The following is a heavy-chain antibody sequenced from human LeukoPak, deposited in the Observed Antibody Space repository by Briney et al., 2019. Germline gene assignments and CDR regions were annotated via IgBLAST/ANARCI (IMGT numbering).Heavy chain of an antibody. V-gene: IGHV3-21*01. CDR1: GFTFSSYS. CDR3: ARDDGSYYFDY. D-gene: IGHD2-15*01. J-gene: IGHJ4*02. CDR2: ISSSSSYI. Sequence: GGSLRLSCAASGFTFSSYSMNWVRQAPGKGLEWVSSISSSSSYIYYADSVKGRFTISRDNAKNSLYLQMNSLRAEDTAVYYCARDDGSYYFDYWGRGTLVTVSS.